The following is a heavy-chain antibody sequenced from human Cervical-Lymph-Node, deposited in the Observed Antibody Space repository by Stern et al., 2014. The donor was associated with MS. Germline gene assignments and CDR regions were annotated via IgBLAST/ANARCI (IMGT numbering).Heavy chain of an antibody. V-gene: IGHV5-51*01. Sequence: EVQLVESGPEVKRPGESLKISCQASGDTFTSYWIGWVRQMPGKGLEWLAIIVPGGSDIRYSPSFQGQVPISADKPSSTASLQWNNLKASDTAIYYCARQRYFDYWGQGTLVTVSS. J-gene: IGHJ4*02. CDR1: GDTFTSYW. CDR2: IVPGGSDI. CDR3: ARQRYFDY.